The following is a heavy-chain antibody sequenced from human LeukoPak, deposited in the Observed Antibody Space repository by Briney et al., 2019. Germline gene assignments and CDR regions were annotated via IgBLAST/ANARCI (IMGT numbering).Heavy chain of an antibody. CDR2: INHSGST. Sequence: SETLSLTCAVYGGSFSGYYWSWIRQPPGKGLEWIGEINHSGSTNYNPSLKSRVTISVDTSKNQFSLKLSPVTAADTAVYYCARDSGYDDYWGQGTLVTVSS. D-gene: IGHD3-22*01. CDR1: GGSFSGYY. CDR3: ARDSGYDDY. J-gene: IGHJ4*02. V-gene: IGHV4-34*01.